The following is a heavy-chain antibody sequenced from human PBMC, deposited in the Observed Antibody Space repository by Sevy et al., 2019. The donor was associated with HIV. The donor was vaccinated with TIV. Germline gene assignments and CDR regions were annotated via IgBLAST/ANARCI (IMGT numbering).Heavy chain of an antibody. J-gene: IGHJ4*02. D-gene: IGHD5-12*01. CDR1: GISFSNAW. V-gene: IGHV3-15*07. CDR3: TGLNFDN. CDR2: IKSKTDGGRT. Sequence: GGSLRPPCAPSGISFSNAWMNWVRQAPGKGLEWVGRIKSKTDGGRTDKAAPVKGRFTISGEDSKIMVYLQMNSLKTEETAVYYCTGLNFDNWGQGTLVTVSS.